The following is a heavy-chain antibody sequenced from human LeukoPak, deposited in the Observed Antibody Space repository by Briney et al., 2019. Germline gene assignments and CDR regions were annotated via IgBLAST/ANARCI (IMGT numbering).Heavy chain of an antibody. J-gene: IGHJ4*02. Sequence: PSETLSLTCAVSGDSISSSIYFWGWIRQPPGKGLEWIGSIPYSGSASYNPSLKSRVIISIDTSKNQLSLEVRSVTAADTAVYYCARPARDGDYYYCGQGTLVTVSS. CDR1: GDSISSSIYF. V-gene: IGHV4-39*01. D-gene: IGHD2/OR15-2a*01. CDR2: IPYSGSA. CDR3: ARPARDGDYYY.